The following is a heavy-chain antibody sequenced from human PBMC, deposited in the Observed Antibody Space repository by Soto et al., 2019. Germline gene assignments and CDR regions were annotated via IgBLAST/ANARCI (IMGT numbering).Heavy chain of an antibody. CDR3: AKGLINGRWYAAD. J-gene: IGHJ4*02. CDR1: GFTFSSCV. V-gene: IGHV3-23*01. D-gene: IGHD6-13*01. CDR2: ITDSGTGT. Sequence: EVHLLESGGGLVQPGESLRLSCGASGFTFSSCVMSWVRQAPGKGLEWVSCITDSGTGTYYADSMKGRFTISRDNSKNTMYLQMNNLRAEDTGVYYCAKGLINGRWYAADWGQGTLVTVSS.